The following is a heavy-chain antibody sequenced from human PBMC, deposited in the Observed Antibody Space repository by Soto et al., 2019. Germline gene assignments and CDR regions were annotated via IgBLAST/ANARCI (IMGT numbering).Heavy chain of an antibody. D-gene: IGHD3-3*01. CDR3: AKDLTSIITIFGVVTPNAFDI. J-gene: IGHJ3*02. CDR1: RYA. V-gene: IGHV3-23*01. Sequence: RYARRQDSKKPGKGLEWVSAISGSGGSTYYADSVKGRFTISRDNSKNTLYLQMNSLRAEDTAVYYCAKDLTSIITIFGVVTPNAFDIWGQGTMVTVSS. CDR2: ISGSGGST.